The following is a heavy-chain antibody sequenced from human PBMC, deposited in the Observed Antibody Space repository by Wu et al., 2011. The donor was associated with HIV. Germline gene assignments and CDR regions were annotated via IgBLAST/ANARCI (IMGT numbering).Heavy chain of an antibody. CDR1: GGTFSSYA. J-gene: IGHJ3*02. D-gene: IGHD1-14*01. CDR2: IIPLYGTA. Sequence: QVQLVQSGAEVKKPGSSVKVSCKASGGTFSSYAISWVRQAPRQGLEWMGRIIPLYGTAHYAQNFQGRVTITADESTSTAYMELSSLRSEDTAVYYCARDLLAGDLTTRHAFDIWGQGTMVTVSS. CDR3: ARDLLAGDLTTRHAFDI. V-gene: IGHV1-69*15.